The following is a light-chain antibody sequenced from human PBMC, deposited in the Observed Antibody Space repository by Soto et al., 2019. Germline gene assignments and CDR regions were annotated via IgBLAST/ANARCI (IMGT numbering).Light chain of an antibody. Sequence: LTQPASVSGSPGQSIAISCTGTSSDVGAYNYVSWYQQHPGKAPKLMIYDVSNRPSGVSNRFSGSKSGNTASLTISGLQAEDEADYYCNSYTTSSTYVFGTGTKVT. CDR1: SSDVGAYNY. CDR2: DVS. CDR3: NSYTTSSTYV. J-gene: IGLJ1*01. V-gene: IGLV2-14*03.